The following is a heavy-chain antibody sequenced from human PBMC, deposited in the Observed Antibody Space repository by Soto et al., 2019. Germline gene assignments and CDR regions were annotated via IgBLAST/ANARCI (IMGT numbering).Heavy chain of an antibody. V-gene: IGHV1-69*01. CDR1: GGTFSSYA. Sequence: QVQLVQSGAEVKKPGSSVKVSCKASGGTFSSYAISWVRQAPGQGLEWMGGIIPIFGTANYAQKFQGRVTITADESTSTAYMELSSLRSEDTTVYYCAREGPGRYYYDSSGYYPLDYWGQGTLVTVSS. D-gene: IGHD3-22*01. CDR2: IIPIFGTA. J-gene: IGHJ4*02. CDR3: AREGPGRYYYDSSGYYPLDY.